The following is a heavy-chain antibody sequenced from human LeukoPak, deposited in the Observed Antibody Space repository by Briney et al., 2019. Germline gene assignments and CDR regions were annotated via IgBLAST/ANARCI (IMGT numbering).Heavy chain of an antibody. D-gene: IGHD1-26*01. V-gene: IGHV4-34*01. CDR1: GGSFSGYY. Sequence: TSETLSLTCAVYGGSFSGYYWSWIRQPPGKGLEWIGEINHSGSTNYNPSLKSRVTISVDTSKNQFSLKLSSVTAADTAVYYCASRTNSGGYYGGDYWGQGTLVTVSS. CDR3: ASRTNSGGYYGGDY. CDR2: INHSGST. J-gene: IGHJ4*02.